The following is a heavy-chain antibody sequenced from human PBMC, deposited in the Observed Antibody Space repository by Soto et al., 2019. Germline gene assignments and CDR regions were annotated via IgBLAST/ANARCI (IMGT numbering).Heavy chain of an antibody. D-gene: IGHD3-10*01. V-gene: IGHV3-30-3*01. CDR3: AKDQLLWFGELLPPRYYYGMDV. CDR1: GFTFSSYA. CDR2: ISYDGSNK. J-gene: IGHJ6*02. Sequence: QVQLVESGGGVVQPGRSLRLSCAASGFTFSSYAMHWVRQAPGKGLEWVAVISYDGSNKYYADSVKGRFTISRDNSKYTLYLQMNSLRAEDTAVYYCAKDQLLWFGELLPPRYYYGMDVWGQGTTVTVSS.